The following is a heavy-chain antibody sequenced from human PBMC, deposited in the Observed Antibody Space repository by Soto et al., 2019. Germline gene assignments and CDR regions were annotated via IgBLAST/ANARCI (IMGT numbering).Heavy chain of an antibody. J-gene: IGHJ2*01. D-gene: IGHD3-3*01. Sequence: SVKVSCKASGGTFSSYAISWVRQAPGQGLEWMGGIIPIFGTANYAQKFQGRVTITADKSTSTAYMELSSLRSEDTAVYYCAREGKNTIFGYFDLWGRGTLVTVS. V-gene: IGHV1-69*06. CDR2: IIPIFGTA. CDR1: GGTFSSYA. CDR3: AREGKNTIFGYFDL.